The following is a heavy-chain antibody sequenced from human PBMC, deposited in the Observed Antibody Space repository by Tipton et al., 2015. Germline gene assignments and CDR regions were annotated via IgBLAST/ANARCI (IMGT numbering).Heavy chain of an antibody. CDR1: GFTFGVYA. CDR2: IKTKVYGGTI. Sequence: QLVQSGGGLVQPGGSLRLSCAASGFTFGVYAMTWVRQAPGKGLEWVGRIKTKVYGGTIDYAAPVRGRFTISTDTSKNTLYLQMSSLRVEDTGVYYCTTDPSPPGSGSNSDFWGQGTLVTVSS. V-gene: IGHV3-15*01. CDR3: TTDPSPPGSGSNSDF. J-gene: IGHJ4*02. D-gene: IGHD3-10*01.